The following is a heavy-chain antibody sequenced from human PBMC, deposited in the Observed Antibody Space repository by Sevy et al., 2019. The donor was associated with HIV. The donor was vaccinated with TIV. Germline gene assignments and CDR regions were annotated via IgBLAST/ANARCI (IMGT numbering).Heavy chain of an antibody. CDR3: ATGGRGYDSSGYYFFARAFDI. CDR1: EFTVSSNY. J-gene: IGHJ3*02. Sequence: GGSLRLSCAASEFTVSSNYMSWVRQAPGKGLEWVSVIYSGGSTYYADSVKGRFTISRDNSKNTLYLQMNSLRAEDTAVYYCATGGRGYDSSGYYFFARAFDIWGQGTMVTVSS. V-gene: IGHV3-53*01. CDR2: IYSGGST. D-gene: IGHD3-22*01.